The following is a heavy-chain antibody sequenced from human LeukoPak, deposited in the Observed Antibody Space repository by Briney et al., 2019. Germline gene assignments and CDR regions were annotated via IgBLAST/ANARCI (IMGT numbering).Heavy chain of an antibody. D-gene: IGHD3-22*01. CDR1: GFTFSTYA. J-gene: IGHJ4*02. V-gene: IGHV3-23*01. CDR2: ISGSGGST. Sequence: GGSLRLSCAASGFTFSTYAMSWVRQAPGKGLEWVSAISGSGGSTYYADSVKGRFTISRDNSKNTLYLQMNSLRAEDTAVYYCAKDHYYDSSGYYYFDYWGQGTLVTVSS. CDR3: AKDHYYDSSGYYYFDY.